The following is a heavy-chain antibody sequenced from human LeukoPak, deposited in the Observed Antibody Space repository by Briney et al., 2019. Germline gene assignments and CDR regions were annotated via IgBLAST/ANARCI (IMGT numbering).Heavy chain of an antibody. CDR2: INPNSGGT. V-gene: IGHV1-2*02. Sequence: ASVKVSCKASGYTFTGYYMHWVRQAPGQVLEWMGWINPNSGGTNYAQKFQGRVTMTRDTSISTAYMELSRLRPDDTAVYYCAREGRIAVAGTFLAKGTNWFDPWGQGTLVTVSS. J-gene: IGHJ5*02. CDR3: AREGRIAVAGTFLAKGTNWFDP. CDR1: GYTFTGYY. D-gene: IGHD6-19*01.